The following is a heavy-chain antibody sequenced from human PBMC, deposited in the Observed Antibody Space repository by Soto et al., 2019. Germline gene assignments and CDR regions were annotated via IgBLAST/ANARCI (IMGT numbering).Heavy chain of an antibody. V-gene: IGHV4-59*01. J-gene: IGHJ4*02. D-gene: IGHD5-18*01. CDR3: ARAGYSYGLGSFDY. CDR2: IYYSGST. CDR1: GGSISSYY. Sequence: SETLSLTCTVSGGSISSYYWSWIRQPPGKGLEWIGYIYYSGSTNYNPSLKSRVTISVDTSKNQFSLKLSSVTAADTAVYYCARAGYSYGLGSFDYWGQGTLVTVSS.